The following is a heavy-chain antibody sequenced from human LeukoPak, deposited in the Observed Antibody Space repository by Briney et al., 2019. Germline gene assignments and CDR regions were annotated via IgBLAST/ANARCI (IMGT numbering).Heavy chain of an antibody. Sequence: ASVKVSCKASGGTFSSYAISWVRQAPGQGLEWMGGIIPIFGTANYAQKFQGRVTITADESTSTAYMELSSLRSEDTAVYYCARGGYDFWSGYTTFDYWGQGPLVTVSS. J-gene: IGHJ4*02. CDR1: GGTFSSYA. CDR2: IIPIFGTA. V-gene: IGHV1-69*13. D-gene: IGHD3-3*01. CDR3: ARGGYDFWSGYTTFDY.